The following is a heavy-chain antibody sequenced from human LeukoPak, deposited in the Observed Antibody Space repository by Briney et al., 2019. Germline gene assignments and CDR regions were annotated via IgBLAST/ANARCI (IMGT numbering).Heavy chain of an antibody. CDR3: ARDRVGGDLIGVSLD. CDR1: GYPFHNFG. J-gene: IGHJ4*01. Sequence: SVQVSCKDSGYPFHNFGLTWVRQAPRQGRELMGWISAYNGNTHYAQRVRGRLTLTTETSTSTAYLELRSLKSDDTAVYYCARDRVGGDLIGVSLDWGEGTLVT. D-gene: IGHD4-17*01. CDR2: ISAYNGNT. V-gene: IGHV1-18*01.